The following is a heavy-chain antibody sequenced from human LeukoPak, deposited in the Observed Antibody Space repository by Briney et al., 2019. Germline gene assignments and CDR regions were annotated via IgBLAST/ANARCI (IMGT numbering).Heavy chain of an antibody. Sequence: PGGSLRLSRAASGFTFDDYAMHWVRQAPGKGLEWVSGISWNSGSIGYADSVKGRFTISRDNAKNSLYLQMNSLRAEDTALYYCAKAGSSGWYNYWGQGTLVTVSS. D-gene: IGHD6-19*01. CDR2: ISWNSGSI. J-gene: IGHJ4*02. CDR1: GFTFDDYA. V-gene: IGHV3-9*01. CDR3: AKAGSSGWYNY.